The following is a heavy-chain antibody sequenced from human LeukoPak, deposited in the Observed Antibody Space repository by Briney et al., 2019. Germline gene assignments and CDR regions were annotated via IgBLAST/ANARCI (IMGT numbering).Heavy chain of an antibody. CDR2: ISSSSSTI. CDR3: AREEGGSYYRRPFDY. J-gene: IGHJ4*02. V-gene: IGHV3-48*04. D-gene: IGHD1-26*01. CDR1: GFTFSSYS. Sequence: GGSLRLSCAASGFTFSSYSMNWVRQAPGKGLEWVSYISSSSSTIYYADSVKGRFTISRDNAKNSLYLQMNSLRAEDTAVYYCAREEGGSYYRRPFDYWGQGTLVTVSS.